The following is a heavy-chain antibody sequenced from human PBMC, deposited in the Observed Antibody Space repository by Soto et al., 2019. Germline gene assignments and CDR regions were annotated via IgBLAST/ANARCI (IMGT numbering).Heavy chain of an antibody. CDR1: GGSFSGYF. CDR2: ISHSGSR. Sequence: QVQLQQWGAGLLKASETLSLTCVVSGGSFSGYFWTWIRQSPGRGLEWIGEISHSGSRNYNPAFQSRVIISVDSSKNHVSLKLSSVTAADSATYFWARGLAYDRPITVAEPFDSWGQGTLVTVSS. V-gene: IGHV4-34*02. J-gene: IGHJ4*02. D-gene: IGHD6-19*01. CDR3: ARGLAYDRPITVAEPFDS.